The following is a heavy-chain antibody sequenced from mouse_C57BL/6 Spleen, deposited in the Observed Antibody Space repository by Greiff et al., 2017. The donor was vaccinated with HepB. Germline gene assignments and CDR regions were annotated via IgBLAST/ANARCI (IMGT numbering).Heavy chain of an antibody. CDR2: ISSGSSTI. V-gene: IGHV5-17*01. Sequence: EVQRVESGGGLVKPGGSLKLSCAASGFTFSDYGMHWVRQAPEKGLEWVAYISSGSSTIYYADTVKGRFTISRDNAKNTLFLQMTSLRSEDTAMYYCARRYGSSYRFGYAMDYWGQGTSVTVSS. J-gene: IGHJ4*01. CDR1: GFTFSDYG. CDR3: ARRYGSSYRFGYAMDY. D-gene: IGHD1-1*01.